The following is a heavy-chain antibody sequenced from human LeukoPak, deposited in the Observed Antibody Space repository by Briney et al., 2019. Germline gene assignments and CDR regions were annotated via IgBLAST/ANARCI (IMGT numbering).Heavy chain of an antibody. Sequence: GGSLTLSCAASALTFSSYGTHWVRHAAGEWLEWVAFIRYDGSNKYYTDSVKGRFTISRDNCKITLYLQMNSLRAEDTAVCYCAKEYSSDDSSGYYPSPFDYWGQGTLVTVSS. CDR1: ALTFSSYG. D-gene: IGHD3-22*01. CDR2: IRYDGSNK. J-gene: IGHJ4*02. V-gene: IGHV3-30*02. CDR3: AKEYSSDDSSGYYPSPFDY.